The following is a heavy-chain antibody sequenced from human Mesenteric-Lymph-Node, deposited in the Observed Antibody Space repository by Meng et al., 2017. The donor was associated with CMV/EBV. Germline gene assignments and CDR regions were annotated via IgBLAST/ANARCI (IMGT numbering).Heavy chain of an antibody. Sequence: ASVKVSCKASGYTFTSYYMHWVRQAPGQGLEWMGIINPSGGSTSYAQKFQGRVTMTRDTSTSTVYMELSSLRSEDTAVYYCARGGLDYYDSSGYRFDYWGQGTLVTVSS. CDR3: ARGGLDYYDSSGYRFDY. V-gene: IGHV1-46*01. CDR2: INPSGGST. D-gene: IGHD3-22*01. CDR1: GYTFTSYY. J-gene: IGHJ4*02.